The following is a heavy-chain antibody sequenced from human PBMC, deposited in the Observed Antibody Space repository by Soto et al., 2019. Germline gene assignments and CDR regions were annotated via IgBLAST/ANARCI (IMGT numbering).Heavy chain of an antibody. D-gene: IGHD6-13*01. J-gene: IGHJ4*01. CDR1: GGSFSGYY. Sequence: QVQLQQWGAGLLKPSETPSLTCAVYGGSFSGYYWSWIRQPPGKGLEWIGEINHSGSTNYNPSLKSRVTISVDTSKNQFSLKLSSVTAADTAVYYCARGRWKQQLVRGGKNFDYWGHGTLVTVSS. CDR3: ARGRWKQQLVRGGKNFDY. CDR2: INHSGST. V-gene: IGHV4-34*01.